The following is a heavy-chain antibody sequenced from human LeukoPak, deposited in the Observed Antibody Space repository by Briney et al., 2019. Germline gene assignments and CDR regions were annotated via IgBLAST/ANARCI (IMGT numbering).Heavy chain of an antibody. CDR3: VKDVRPMVRGVSG. V-gene: IGHV3-23*01. D-gene: IGHD3-10*01. J-gene: IGHJ4*02. Sequence: GGSLRLSCAASGFTFSSYSMSWVRQAPGKGLEWVSSISGIGGSTYYADSVKGRFTTSRDNSKNTLYLQMNSLRVEDMAVYYCVKDVRPMVRGVSGGGQGPVVSVFS. CDR2: ISGIGGST. CDR1: GFTFSSYS.